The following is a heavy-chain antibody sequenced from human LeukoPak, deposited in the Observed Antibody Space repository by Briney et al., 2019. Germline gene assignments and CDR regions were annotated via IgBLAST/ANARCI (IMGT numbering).Heavy chain of an antibody. CDR1: GFTFSSYG. V-gene: IGHV3-30*18. CDR2: ISYDGSNK. J-gene: IGHJ4*02. D-gene: IGHD3-10*01. CDR3: AKAHPMVRGVEYYFDY. Sequence: GGSLRLSCAASGFTFSSYGMHWVRQAPGKGLEWVAVISYDGSNKYYADSVKGRFTISRDNSKNTPYLQMNSLRAEDTAVYYCAKAHPMVRGVEYYFDYWDQGTLVTVSS.